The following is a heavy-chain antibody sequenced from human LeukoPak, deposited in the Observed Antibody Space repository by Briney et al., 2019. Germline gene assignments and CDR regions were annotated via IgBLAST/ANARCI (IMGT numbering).Heavy chain of an antibody. J-gene: IGHJ4*02. V-gene: IGHV4-61*01. CDR3: ARVTGYRIEDYFDY. CDR2: IYYSGST. D-gene: IGHD6-13*01. CDR1: AYSISSGYY. Sequence: PSETLSLTCTVSAYSISSGYYWSWIRQPPGKGLEWIGYIYYSGSTNYNPSLKSRVTISVETSKNEFSLKLRSVTAADTAVYYCARVTGYRIEDYFDYWGQGTLVTVSS.